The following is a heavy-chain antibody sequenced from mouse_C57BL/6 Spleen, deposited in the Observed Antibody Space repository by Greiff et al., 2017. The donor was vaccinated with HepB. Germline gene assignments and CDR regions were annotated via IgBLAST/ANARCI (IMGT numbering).Heavy chain of an antibody. CDR1: GYAFSSSW. D-gene: IGHD2-3*01. CDR2: IYPGDGDT. Sequence: VKLMESGPELVKPGASVKISCKASGYAFSSSWMNWVKQRPGKGLEWIGRIYPGDGDTNYNGKFKGKATLTADKSSSTAYMQLRSLTSEDSEVYFCAREGVYDGYSYWYFDVWGTGTTVTVSS. V-gene: IGHV1-82*01. CDR3: AREGVYDGYSYWYFDV. J-gene: IGHJ1*03.